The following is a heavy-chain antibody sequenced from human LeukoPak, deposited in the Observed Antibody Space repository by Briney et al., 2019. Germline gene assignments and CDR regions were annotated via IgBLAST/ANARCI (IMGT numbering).Heavy chain of an antibody. Sequence: ASVKVSCTASGYTFTGYYMHWVRQAPGQGLEWMGWINPNSGGTNYAQKVQGRVTMTSDTSISTAYTELRKLSSDDTAVTYWASRSGLRLGESSLYWGQGTLVPVSS. CDR2: INPNSGGT. J-gene: IGHJ4*02. CDR1: GYTFTGYY. V-gene: IGHV1-2*02. D-gene: IGHD3-16*02. CDR3: ASRSGLRLGESSLY.